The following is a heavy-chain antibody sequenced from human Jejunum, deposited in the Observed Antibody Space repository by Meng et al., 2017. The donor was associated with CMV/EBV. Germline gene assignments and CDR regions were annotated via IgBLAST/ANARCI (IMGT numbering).Heavy chain of an antibody. CDR2: IYYSGNT. V-gene: IGHV4-30-4*08. CDR3: ATRLSASAQIDN. J-gene: IGHJ4*02. D-gene: IGHD3-16*01. Sequence: VAGGSISNGDYYWTWIRQSPGKGLEWIGYIYYSGNTFYNPSLQSRVSISVDTSKNQFSLNLGSVTAADTALYYCATRLSASAQIDNWGQGTLVTVSS. CDR1: GGSISNGDYY.